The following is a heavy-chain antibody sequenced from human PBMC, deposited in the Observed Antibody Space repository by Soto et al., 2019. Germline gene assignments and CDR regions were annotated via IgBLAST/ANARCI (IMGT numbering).Heavy chain of an antibody. Sequence: VQLQESGPGLVKPSETLSLSCDVSGASLLSSYWSWVRQPAGKGLEWIGHIFSSGRTSYNPSLKSRVTMSIDTPNNKVSLNLKSVTAADTAVYYCAKGWDVKYFDHWGQGARVTVSS. V-gene: IGHV4-4*07. D-gene: IGHD1-26*01. J-gene: IGHJ4*02. CDR3: AKGWDVKYFDH. CDR2: IFSSGRT. CDR1: GASLLSSY.